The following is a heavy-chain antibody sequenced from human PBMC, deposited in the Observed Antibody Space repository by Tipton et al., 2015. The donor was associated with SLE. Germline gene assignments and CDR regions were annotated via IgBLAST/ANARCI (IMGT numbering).Heavy chain of an antibody. D-gene: IGHD3-3*01. V-gene: IGHV6-1*01. CDR1: GDSVSSNSAT. Sequence: GLVKPSQTLSLTCAISGDSVSSNSATWNWLRQSPSRGLEWLGRTYYRSKWYYDYAVSVKSRITINPDTSKNQFSLQLNSVTAADTAVYYCATTVSLLGVAPIDYWGQGTLFTVSS. CDR3: ATTVSLLGVAPIDY. J-gene: IGHJ4*02. CDR2: TYYRSKWYY.